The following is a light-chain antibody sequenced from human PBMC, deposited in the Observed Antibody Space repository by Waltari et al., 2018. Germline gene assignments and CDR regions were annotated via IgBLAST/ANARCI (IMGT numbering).Light chain of an antibody. CDR1: QSVSSY. V-gene: IGKV3-11*01. CDR3: QQRSDWPT. CDR2: DAS. J-gene: IGKJ3*01. Sequence: EIVLTQSPATLSLSPGERATLSCRASQSVSSYLAWYQQKPGQAPRLLIYDASNRATGIPARCIGSGSETDFTLTISSLEPEVFAVYYCQQRSDWPTFCPGTKVDIK.